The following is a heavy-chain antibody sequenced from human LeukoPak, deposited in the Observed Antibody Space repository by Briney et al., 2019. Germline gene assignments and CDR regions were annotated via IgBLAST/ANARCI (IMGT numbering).Heavy chain of an antibody. D-gene: IGHD3-16*02. J-gene: IGHJ4*02. Sequence: PGGSPRLSCAASGFTFSSYDMNWVRQAPRKGLEWVSYISSSGSTIYYAHSVKGRFTISRDNAKNSLYLQMNSLRAEDTAVYYGAGGLSVFDYWGQGTLVTVSS. CDR2: ISSSGSTI. CDR3: AGGLSVFDY. V-gene: IGHV3-48*03. CDR1: GFTFSSYD.